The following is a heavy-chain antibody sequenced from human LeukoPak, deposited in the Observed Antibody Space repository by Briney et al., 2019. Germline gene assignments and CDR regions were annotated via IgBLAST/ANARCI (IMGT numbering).Heavy chain of an antibody. CDR3: ARATYYYGSGSSETYDY. CDR1: GFTFSSYW. CDR2: IKQDGSEK. J-gene: IGHJ4*02. V-gene: IGHV3-7*04. Sequence: GGSLRLSCAASGFTFSSYWMSWVRQAPGKGLEWVANIKQDGSEKYYVDSVKGRFTISRDNAKNSLYLQMNSLGAEDTAVYYCARATYYYGSGSSETYDYWGQGTLVTVSS. D-gene: IGHD3-10*01.